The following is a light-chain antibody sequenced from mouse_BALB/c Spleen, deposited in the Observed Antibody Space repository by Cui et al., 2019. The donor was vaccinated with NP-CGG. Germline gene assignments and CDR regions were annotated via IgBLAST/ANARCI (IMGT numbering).Light chain of an antibody. CDR3: ALWYSNHWV. CDR2: GTN. J-gene: IGLJ1*01. CDR1: TWAVTTSNN. Sequence: QAVVTQESALTTSPGETVTLTCRLSTWAVTTSNNANWVQEKPDHLFTGLIGGTNNRAPGVPARFSGSLIGDKAALTITGAQTEDEAIYFCALWYSNHWVFGGGTKLTVL. V-gene: IGLV1*01.